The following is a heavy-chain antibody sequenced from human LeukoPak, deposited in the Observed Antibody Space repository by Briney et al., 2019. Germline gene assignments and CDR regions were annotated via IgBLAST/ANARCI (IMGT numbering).Heavy chain of an antibody. D-gene: IGHD3-3*01. J-gene: IGHJ4*02. Sequence: GGSLRLSCAASGFIVSNYVMHWVRQTPGKGLEWVAVLAYDGSNKYYADSVKGRFTISRDNSRNTLYLQMNRLRPEDTAMYYCARDLEGITVFGAQGYWGQGTLVTVFS. CDR2: LAYDGSNK. V-gene: IGHV3-30*03. CDR3: ARDLEGITVFGAQGY. CDR1: GFIVSNYV.